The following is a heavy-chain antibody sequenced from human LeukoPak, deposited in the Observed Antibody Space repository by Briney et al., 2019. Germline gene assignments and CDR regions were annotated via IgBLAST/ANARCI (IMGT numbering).Heavy chain of an antibody. CDR3: ARVDNDYGDNY. D-gene: IGHD4-17*01. CDR1: GYSFTGHY. CDR2: INPSSGGT. Sequence: ASVKVSCKASGYSFTGHYIHWVRQAPGQGLGWMGWINPSSGGTNYAQKFQGCVTMTRDMSINTAYMELSRLTSDDTAVYYCARVDNDYGDNYWGQGTLVTVSS. V-gene: IGHV1-2*04. J-gene: IGHJ4*02.